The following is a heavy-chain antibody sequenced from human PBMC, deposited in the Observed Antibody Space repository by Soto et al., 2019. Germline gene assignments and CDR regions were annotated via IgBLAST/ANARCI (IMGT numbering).Heavy chain of an antibody. V-gene: IGHV3-74*01. D-gene: IGHD5-12*01. CDR1: GFTFSNYW. CDR2: VKSDGSST. CDR3: ARDKRWLQSLDY. J-gene: IGHJ4*02. Sequence: EVQLVESGGGLVQPGGSLRLSCAGSGFTFSNYWMHWVRQAPGKGLVWVSRVKSDGSSTSYADSVKGRFTISRDNAKNTLYLHMNSLRAEDTAVYYCARDKRWLQSLDYWGQGTLVTVSS.